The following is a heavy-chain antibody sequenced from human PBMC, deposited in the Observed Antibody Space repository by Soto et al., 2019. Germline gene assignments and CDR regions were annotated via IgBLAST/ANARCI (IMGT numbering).Heavy chain of an antibody. D-gene: IGHD5-12*01. CDR1: GGSVSSGSFY. V-gene: IGHV4-61*01. CDR3: AASAAPATNYYYAMDV. J-gene: IGHJ6*02. CDR2: FYDSGST. Sequence: SETLSLTCTVSGGSVSSGSFYWGWIRRPPGKGLEWIGYFYDSGSTNYNPSLRSRVTMSVDTSKNQFSLKLSSVTAADTAVYYCAASAAPATNYYYAMDVWGQGTTVTVSS.